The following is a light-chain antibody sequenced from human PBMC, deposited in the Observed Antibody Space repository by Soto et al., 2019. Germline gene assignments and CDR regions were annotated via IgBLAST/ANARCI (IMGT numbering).Light chain of an antibody. CDR2: DAS. Sequence: DIQLTQSPSTLSAAVGDSVTITCRASQNIRNLLAWYQQKPGKAPKPLIYDASTLKTGVPSRFSGSGSGTDFTLTISSLQPEDFATYYCQQSYSTPRTFGQGTKVDIK. J-gene: IGKJ1*01. V-gene: IGKV1-39*01. CDR3: QQSYSTPRT. CDR1: QNIRNL.